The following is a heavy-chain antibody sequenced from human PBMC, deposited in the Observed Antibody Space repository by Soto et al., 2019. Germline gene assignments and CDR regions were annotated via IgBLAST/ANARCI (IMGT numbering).Heavy chain of an antibody. CDR2: ISYDGSNK. CDR1: GFTFSSYA. Sequence: PGGSLRLSCAASGFTFSSYAMHWVRQAPGKGLEWVAVISYDGSNKYYADSVKGRFTISRDNAKNTLYLQMNSLRAEDTAVYYCARENYDILTGYYFGYGGQGTLVTVSS. V-gene: IGHV3-30-3*01. J-gene: IGHJ4*02. CDR3: ARENYDILTGYYFGY. D-gene: IGHD3-9*01.